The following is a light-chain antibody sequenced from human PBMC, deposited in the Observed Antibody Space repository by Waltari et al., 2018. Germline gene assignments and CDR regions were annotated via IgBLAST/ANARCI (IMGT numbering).Light chain of an antibody. CDR3: QQRRSWPLT. CDR1: QSVGTY. V-gene: IGKV3-11*01. CDR2: DAS. J-gene: IGKJ4*01. Sequence: SGRAGQSVGTYLSWYQQRPGQSPRLLIYDASYRATGIPARFSGSGSETDFTLTISSLQPEDFAVYYCQQRRSWPLTFGGGTRVQI.